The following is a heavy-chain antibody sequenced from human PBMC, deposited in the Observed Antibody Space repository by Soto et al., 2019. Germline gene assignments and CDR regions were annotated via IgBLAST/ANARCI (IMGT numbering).Heavy chain of an antibody. J-gene: IGHJ4*02. Sequence: ASVKVSCKASGLTFTASAVQCVRQARGQGLEWIGWIVLGSGNTNYAHKFQDRVTITRDKSTSTAYLELSSLRSEDTATYYCATRLGNIGWYWLDSWGQGTQVTVSS. CDR3: ATRLGNIGWYWLDS. D-gene: IGHD2-15*01. V-gene: IGHV1-58*01. CDR2: IVLGSGNT. CDR1: GLTFTASA.